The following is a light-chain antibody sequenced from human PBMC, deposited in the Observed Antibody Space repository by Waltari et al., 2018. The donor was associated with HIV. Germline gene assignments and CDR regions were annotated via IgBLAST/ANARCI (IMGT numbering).Light chain of an antibody. CDR2: RVN. Sequence: QSALTQPASVSGSPGQSITLSCTGGHTDIGLYNLVSWYRHHPGKAPHLVIYRVNSRPAWVSDRFSGSKSGNTASLTISSLQAEDEGDYYCSSYTSADSLLVGGGTKLTVL. CDR1: HTDIGLYNL. J-gene: IGLJ2*01. CDR3: SSYTSADSLL. V-gene: IGLV2-14*01.